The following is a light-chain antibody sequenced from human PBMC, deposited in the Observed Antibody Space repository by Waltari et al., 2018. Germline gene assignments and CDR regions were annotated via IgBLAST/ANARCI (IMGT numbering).Light chain of an antibody. J-gene: IGKJ5*01. Sequence: DIVMTQSPDSLAVSLVERATINCKSSQSVLYRANNKNYLAWYQQKPGQPPKLLIYWASSRESGVPDRFSGSGSGTDFTLTISSLQAEDVAVYYCQQYYSTPITFGQGTRLEIK. CDR1: QSVLYRANNKNY. CDR3: QQYYSTPIT. V-gene: IGKV4-1*01. CDR2: WAS.